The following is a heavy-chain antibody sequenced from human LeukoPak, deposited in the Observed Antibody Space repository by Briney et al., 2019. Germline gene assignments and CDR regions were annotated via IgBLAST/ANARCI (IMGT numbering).Heavy chain of an antibody. J-gene: IGHJ4*02. CDR1: GYTFTSCS. Sequence: GASVKVSCKASGYTFTSCSMHWVRQAPGQGLEWMGIINPSGGSTSYAQKFQGRVTMTRDTSTSTVYMELSSLRSEDTAIYYCARDPYGDNFYYFDYWGQGTLVTVSS. CDR2: INPSGGST. CDR3: ARDPYGDNFYYFDY. V-gene: IGHV1-46*01. D-gene: IGHD5-24*01.